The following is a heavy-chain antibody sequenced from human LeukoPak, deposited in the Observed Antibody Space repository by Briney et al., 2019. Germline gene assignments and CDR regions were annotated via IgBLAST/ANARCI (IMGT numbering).Heavy chain of an antibody. D-gene: IGHD5-18*01. CDR3: AKEALQSLRYSYISNFDY. Sequence: GSLRLSCAASGFTFRGYAMSWARQAPGKGLEWVSAISTSGGSTYYADSVKGRFTISRDNSKNTLYLRMNSLRAEDTAVYYCAKEALQSLRYSYISNFDYWGQGTLVTVSS. J-gene: IGHJ4*02. CDR2: ISTSGGST. CDR1: GFTFRGYA. V-gene: IGHV3-23*01.